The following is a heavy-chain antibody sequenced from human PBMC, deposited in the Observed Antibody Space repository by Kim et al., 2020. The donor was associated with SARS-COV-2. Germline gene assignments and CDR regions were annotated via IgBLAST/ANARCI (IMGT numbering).Heavy chain of an antibody. J-gene: IGHJ3*01. CDR1: GYTFNGYY. Sequence: ASVKVSCRASGYTFNGYYMHWVRQAPGQGLEWMGRINPNNGDSEYAQNLQGRVTMTRDTSITTAYMELSRLRSGDTAVYYCARETSSFASGWYDAMDVWGRGTMVTVSS. V-gene: IGHV1-2*06. D-gene: IGHD6-19*01. CDR2: INPNNGDS. CDR3: ARETSSFASGWYDAMDV.